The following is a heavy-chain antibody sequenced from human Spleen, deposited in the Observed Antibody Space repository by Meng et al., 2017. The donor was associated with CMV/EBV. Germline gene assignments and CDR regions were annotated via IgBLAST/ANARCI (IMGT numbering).Heavy chain of an antibody. J-gene: IGHJ4*02. CDR3: AREVCSTTSCSYDY. CDR1: GGSISTGGHY. Sequence: SGGSISTGGHYWSWIRQHPGKGLEWIGYIHHSGSTHSNPSLTSRVTMSVDTSKNQFSLKLSSVIAADMAVYYCAREVCSTTSCSYDYWGQGTLVTVSS. CDR2: IHHSGST. V-gene: IGHV4-31*02. D-gene: IGHD2-2*01.